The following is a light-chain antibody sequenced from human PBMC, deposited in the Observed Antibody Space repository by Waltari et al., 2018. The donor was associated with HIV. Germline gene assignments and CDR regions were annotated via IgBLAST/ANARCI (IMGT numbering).Light chain of an antibody. CDR3: AAWDDSRRGV. J-gene: IGLJ2*01. Sequence: QSVLTQPPSASGTPGQRVTIPCSGSASTIDSNYLSWYQPPPGTAPKLLIYRNNQRPSGVPDRFSGSKSGTSASLAISGLRSEDEADYYCAAWDDSRRGVFGGGTKLTVL. CDR2: RNN. V-gene: IGLV1-47*01. CDR1: ASTIDSNY.